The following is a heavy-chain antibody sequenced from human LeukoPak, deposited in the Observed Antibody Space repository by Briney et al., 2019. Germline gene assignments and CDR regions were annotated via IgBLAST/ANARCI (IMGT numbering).Heavy chain of an antibody. D-gene: IGHD1-26*01. J-gene: IGHJ5*02. Sequence: SETLSLTCTVSGGSISSSSYYWGWIRQPPGKGLEWIGSIYYSGSTYYNPSLKSRVTISVDTSKNQFSLKLSSVTAADTAVYYCASPNLSGSYSTNWFDPWGQGTLVTVSP. CDR1: GGSISSSSYY. V-gene: IGHV4-39*01. CDR3: ASPNLSGSYSTNWFDP. CDR2: IYYSGST.